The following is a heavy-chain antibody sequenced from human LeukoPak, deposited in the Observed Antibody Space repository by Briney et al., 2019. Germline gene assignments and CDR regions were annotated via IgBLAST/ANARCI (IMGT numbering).Heavy chain of an antibody. Sequence: PSETLSLICTIFGDSVSRSDSYWDWIRQPPGKGLEWIGTIYYSGRTYYSPSLKSRVTLSVDMSNNQFSLTLSSVTAADTALYFCARRRYYDSSGYLEWGQGTLVTVSS. V-gene: IGHV4-39*01. CDR2: IYYSGRT. D-gene: IGHD3-22*01. CDR1: GDSVSRSDSY. J-gene: IGHJ1*01. CDR3: ARRRYYDSSGYLE.